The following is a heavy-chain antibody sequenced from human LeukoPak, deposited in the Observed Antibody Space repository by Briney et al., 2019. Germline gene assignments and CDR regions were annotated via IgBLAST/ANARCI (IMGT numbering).Heavy chain of an antibody. J-gene: IGHJ3*02. CDR2: ISSSSSTI. V-gene: IGHV3-48*01. CDR1: GFTFSSYS. CDR3: ARDYTLHDAFDI. Sequence: PGGSLRLSCAASGFTFSSYSMNWVRQAPGKGLEWVSYISSSSSTIYYADSVEGRFTISRDNAKNSLYLQMNSLRAEDTAVYYCARDYTLHDAFDIWGQGTMVTVSS.